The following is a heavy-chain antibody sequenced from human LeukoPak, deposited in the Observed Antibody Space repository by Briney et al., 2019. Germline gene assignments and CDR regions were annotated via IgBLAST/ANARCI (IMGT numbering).Heavy chain of an antibody. CDR1: GGSISSYY. CDR2: IYYSGST. Sequence: SETLSLTCTVSGGSISSYYWSWIRQPPGKGLEWIGYIYYSGSTNFNPSLESRVTISLDTSKNQFSLKLSSVTAADTAVYYCARSLGNYDPFDYWGQGTLVTVSS. D-gene: IGHD3-22*01. CDR3: ARSLGNYDPFDY. J-gene: IGHJ4*02. V-gene: IGHV4-59*01.